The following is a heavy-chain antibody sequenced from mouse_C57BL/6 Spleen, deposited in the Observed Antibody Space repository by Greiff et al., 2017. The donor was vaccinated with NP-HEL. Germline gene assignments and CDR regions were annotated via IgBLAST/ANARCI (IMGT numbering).Heavy chain of an antibody. Sequence: QVQLQQPGAELVMPGASVKLSCKASGYTFTSYWMHWVKQRPGQGLEWIGEIDPSDSYTNYNQKFKGKSTLTVDKSSSTAYMQLSSLTSEDSAVYYCARNAYYGSSPFAYWGQGTLVTVSA. CDR2: IDPSDSYT. CDR1: GYTFTSYW. J-gene: IGHJ3*01. V-gene: IGHV1-69*01. D-gene: IGHD1-1*01. CDR3: ARNAYYGSSPFAY.